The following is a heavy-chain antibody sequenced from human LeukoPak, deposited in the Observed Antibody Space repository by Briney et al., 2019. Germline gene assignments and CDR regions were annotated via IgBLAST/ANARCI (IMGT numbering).Heavy chain of an antibody. D-gene: IGHD5-12*01. V-gene: IGHV3-48*03. CDR1: KFYFSTYD. CDR2: IDSSASTT. CDR3: ASAHGGSGYDRPFDY. Sequence: GGSLRLSCTASKFYFSTYDMNWVRQVPGKGLEWVSYIDSSASTTYYAGSVQGRFTVSRDNAKNSLYLQMTSLRVEDTAFYYCASAHGGSGYDRPFDYWGQGTLVTVSS. J-gene: IGHJ4*02.